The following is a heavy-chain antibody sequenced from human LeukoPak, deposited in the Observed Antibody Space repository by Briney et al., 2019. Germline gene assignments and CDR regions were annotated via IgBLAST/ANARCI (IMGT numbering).Heavy chain of an antibody. CDR3: TKVRSGSSSWALRVFDY. V-gene: IGHV3-15*01. J-gene: IGHJ4*02. D-gene: IGHD6-13*01. Sequence: GGSLRLSCAASGFTFSNAWMSWVRQAPGKGLEWVGRIKSKTDGGTTDYAAPVKGRFTISRDDSKNTLYLQMNSLRVEDTAVYYCTKVRSGSSSWALRVFDYWGQGALVTVSS. CDR1: GFTFSNAW. CDR2: IKSKTDGGTT.